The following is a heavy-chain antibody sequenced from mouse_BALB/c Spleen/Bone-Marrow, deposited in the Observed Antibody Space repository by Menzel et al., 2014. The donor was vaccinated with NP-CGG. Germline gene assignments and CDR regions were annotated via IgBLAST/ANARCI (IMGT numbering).Heavy chain of an antibody. Sequence: VQLQQSGAELVKPGASVKLSCKASGYTFTSYWIHWVKLRPGHGLEWIGEINPSTGSTNYNEKFKNKAKLTVDKSSSPAYIQLSSLTSEDSAVYYCARYDGPAWFAYWGQGTLVTVS. CDR1: GYTFTSYW. CDR2: INPSTGST. J-gene: IGHJ3*01. CDR3: ARYDGPAWFAY. V-gene: IGHV1S81*02. D-gene: IGHD2-3*01.